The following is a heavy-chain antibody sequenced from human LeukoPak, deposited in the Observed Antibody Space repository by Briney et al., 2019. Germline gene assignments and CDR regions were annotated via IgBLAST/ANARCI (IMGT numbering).Heavy chain of an antibody. CDR1: GFTFSSYG. CDR2: IRYDGSNK. J-gene: IGHJ4*02. CDR3: AKGTLWFGESQNSAFDY. D-gene: IGHD3-10*01. Sequence: GGSLRLSCAASGFTFSSYGMHWVRQAPGKGLEWVAFIRYDGSNKYYADSVKGRFTISRDNSKNTLYLQMNSLRAEDTAVYYCAKGTLWFGESQNSAFDYWGQGTLVTVSS. V-gene: IGHV3-30*02.